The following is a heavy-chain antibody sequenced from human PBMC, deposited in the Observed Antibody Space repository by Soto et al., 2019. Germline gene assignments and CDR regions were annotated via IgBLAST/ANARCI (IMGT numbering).Heavy chain of an antibody. CDR2: IYYSGST. D-gene: IGHD6-13*01. CDR3: ARDSRSSWYYYGMDV. Sequence: QVQLQESGPGLVKPSETLSLTCTVSGGSISSYYWSWIRQPPGKGLEWIGYIYYSGSTNYNPSLKSQVTISVDTSKNQFSLKLSSVTAADTAVYYCARDSRSSWYYYGMDVWGQGTTVTVSS. V-gene: IGHV4-59*01. J-gene: IGHJ6*02. CDR1: GGSISSYY.